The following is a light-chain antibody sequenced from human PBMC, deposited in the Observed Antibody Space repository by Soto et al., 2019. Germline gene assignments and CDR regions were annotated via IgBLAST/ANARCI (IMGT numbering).Light chain of an antibody. CDR3: QQLDSYPRT. J-gene: IGKJ1*01. Sequence: DIQMTQSPSSVSASVGDRVTITCRASQGISSYLAWYQLKPGKAPKLLISTASSLQSGVPSRFSGSGSGTEFTLTISSLQPEDFATYYCQQLDSYPRTFGQGTKVDI. CDR1: QGISSY. V-gene: IGKV1-9*01. CDR2: TAS.